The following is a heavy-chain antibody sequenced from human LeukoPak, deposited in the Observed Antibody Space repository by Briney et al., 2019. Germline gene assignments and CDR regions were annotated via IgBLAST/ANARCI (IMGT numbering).Heavy chain of an antibody. Sequence: PSENLSLTFSVSGGSITSYYWSWIRQAAGKGLEWIGRIYTSGSTNYNPSLKRHSTMTVDTSKNQFSLKLYSVTAADTAVYYCARSGGSGTYYAGSFGYWGQASLVSVSS. J-gene: IGHJ4*02. V-gene: IGHV4-4*07. CDR1: GGSITSYY. CDR2: IYTSGST. D-gene: IGHD1-26*01. CDR3: ARSGGSGTYYAGSFGY.